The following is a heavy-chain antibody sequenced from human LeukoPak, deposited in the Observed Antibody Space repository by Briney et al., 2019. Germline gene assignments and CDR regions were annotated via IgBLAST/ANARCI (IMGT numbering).Heavy chain of an antibody. V-gene: IGHV4-61*02. J-gene: IGHJ5*02. Sequence: SQTLSLTCTVSGGSISSGSYYWNWIRQPAGKGLEWIGRIYTSGNTNYNPSLKSRVTISVDTSKNQFSLKLSSVTAADTAVYYCARASATCSSTSCYPSWFDPWGQGTLVTVSS. CDR1: GGSISSGSYY. CDR2: IYTSGNT. D-gene: IGHD2-2*01. CDR3: ARASATCSSTSCYPSWFDP.